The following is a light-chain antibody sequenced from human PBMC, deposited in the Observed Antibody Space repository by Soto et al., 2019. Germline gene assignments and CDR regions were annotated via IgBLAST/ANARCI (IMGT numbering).Light chain of an antibody. Sequence: DIQMTQAPSSLSVSVLDRVATAVRASQDISNYLAWYQQKPVKVPKLLIYAASTLQSGVPSRFSGSGSGTDFTLTINSLQPEDIATYYCQKYDRAPFTFGPGTKVDI. CDR3: QKYDRAPFT. CDR2: AAS. CDR1: QDISNY. J-gene: IGKJ3*01. V-gene: IGKV1-27*01.